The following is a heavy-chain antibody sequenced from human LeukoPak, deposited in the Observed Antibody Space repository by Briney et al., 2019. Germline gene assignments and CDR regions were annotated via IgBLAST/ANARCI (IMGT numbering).Heavy chain of an antibody. CDR2: IRFDASNI. Sequence: GGSLRLSCVASGFTFNTYGMHWVRQGPGKGLEWVAFIRFDASNIYYADSVKGRFTISRDNSKNTLYLQLNSLRSEDTAVYYCARDWGITIFGGEVNMDVWGKGTTSPSP. V-gene: IGHV3-30*02. J-gene: IGHJ6*03. CDR1: GFTFNTYG. D-gene: IGHD3-3*01. CDR3: ARDWGITIFGGEVNMDV.